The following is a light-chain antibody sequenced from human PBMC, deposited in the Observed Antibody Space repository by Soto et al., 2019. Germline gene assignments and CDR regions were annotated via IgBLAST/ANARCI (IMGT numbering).Light chain of an antibody. V-gene: IGKV1-5*03. CDR2: KAS. J-gene: IGKJ2*01. CDR1: QSISSW. CDR3: QQYNSYPYT. Sequence: DIQMTQSPSTLSASVGDRVTITCRASQSISSWLAWYQQKPGKAPKLLMYKASSLESGVPSSFSGSGSGTEFTLTISSLQPDDFATYYCQQYNSYPYTFGQGTKLEIK.